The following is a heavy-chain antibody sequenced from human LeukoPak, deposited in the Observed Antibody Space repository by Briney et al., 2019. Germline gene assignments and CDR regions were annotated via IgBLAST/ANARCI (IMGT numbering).Heavy chain of an antibody. CDR2: INPNSGGT. CDR3: APSRVLFWGGLNFDY. Sequence: GASVKVSCKASGYTFTGYYMHWVRQAPGQGLEWMGWINPNSGGTNYAQKFQGWVTMTRDTSISTAYMELSRLRSDDTAVYYCAPSRVLFWGGLNFDYGAGGTLVPVPS. CDR1: GYTFTGYY. D-gene: IGHD3-16*01. V-gene: IGHV1-2*04. J-gene: IGHJ4*02.